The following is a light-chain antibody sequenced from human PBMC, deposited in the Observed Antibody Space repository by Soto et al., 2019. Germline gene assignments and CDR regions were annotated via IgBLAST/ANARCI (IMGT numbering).Light chain of an antibody. CDR1: QSVSSN. CDR3: QGGT. Sequence: EIVMTQSPATLSVSPGERATLSCRASQSVSSNLAWYQQKPGQAPRLLIYGASTRATGIPARFSGSGSGTEFTLTISSLQSEDFAVYYCQGGTFGGGTKVEIK. CDR2: GAS. V-gene: IGKV3-15*01. J-gene: IGKJ4*01.